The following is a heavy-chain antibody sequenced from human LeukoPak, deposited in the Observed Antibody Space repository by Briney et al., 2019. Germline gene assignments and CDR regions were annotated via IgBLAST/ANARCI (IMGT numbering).Heavy chain of an antibody. J-gene: IGHJ6*04. V-gene: IGHV3-48*03. CDR1: GFSFSSYE. CDR2: INSSRRTI. D-gene: IGHD3-10*02. Sequence: GGALRLSCPASGFSFSSYELNWVRQAPGKGLEWVSYINSSRRTIYYPAPPKGRFPLSRDNANNSLYLQMNSLRATDTAVYYCAELGITMIGGVWGKGTTVTISS. CDR3: AELGITMIGGV.